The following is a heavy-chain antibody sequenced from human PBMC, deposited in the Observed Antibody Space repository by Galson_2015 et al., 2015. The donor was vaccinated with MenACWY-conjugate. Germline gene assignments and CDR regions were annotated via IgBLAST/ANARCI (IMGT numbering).Heavy chain of an antibody. Sequence: SLRLSCAASGFTVSSNYMSWVRQAPGKGLEWVSVIYSGGSTYYADSVKGRFTISRDNSKNTLYLQMNSLRAEDTAVYYCASTYPPDYVWGSYQYWGQGTLVTVSS. V-gene: IGHV3-66*01. CDR1: GFTVSSNY. D-gene: IGHD3-16*02. CDR2: IYSGGST. CDR3: ASTYPPDYVWGSYQY. J-gene: IGHJ4*02.